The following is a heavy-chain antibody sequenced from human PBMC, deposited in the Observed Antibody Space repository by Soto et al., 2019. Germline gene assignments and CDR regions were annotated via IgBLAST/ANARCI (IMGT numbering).Heavy chain of an antibody. D-gene: IGHD3-16*01. CDR1: GYTFTDFD. CDR3: ARGNPFNYAGFDV. J-gene: IGHJ6*02. V-gene: IGHV1-8*01. Sequence: QAHLEQSGAELKRPGASVKVSCKASGYTFTDFDINWLRQASGQGSEWMGWMNAKSGDTFFPQRFQGKFDMTWDTSLSTAYMEVGSLTSDDTAISYWARGNPFNYAGFDVWGQGTTVAVSS. CDR2: MNAKSGDT.